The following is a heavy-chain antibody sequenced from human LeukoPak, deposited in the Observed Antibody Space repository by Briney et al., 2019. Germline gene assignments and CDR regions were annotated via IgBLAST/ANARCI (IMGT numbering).Heavy chain of an antibody. D-gene: IGHD3-22*01. J-gene: IGHJ5*02. CDR1: GYSFTSYW. Sequence: GESLKISCKGSGYSFTSYWIGWVRQMPGKGLEWMGIIYPGDSDAIYSPSFQDQVTMSADKSISTAYLQWSSLKASDTAMYYCARLPIYDSSGYYFAGLNWFDPWGQGTLVSVSS. CDR2: IYPGDSDA. V-gene: IGHV5-51*01. CDR3: ARLPIYDSSGYYFAGLNWFDP.